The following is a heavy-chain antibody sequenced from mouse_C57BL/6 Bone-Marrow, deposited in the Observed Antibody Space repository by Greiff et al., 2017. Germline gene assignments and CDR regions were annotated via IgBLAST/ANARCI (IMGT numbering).Heavy chain of an antibody. V-gene: IGHV1-80*01. CDR3: ARGDYYCGLDD. CDR2: IYPGDGDT. CDR1: GYAFSSYW. Sequence: LQQSGASVKISCKASGYAFSSYWMNWVKQRPGKGLEWIGQIYPGDGDTNYNGKFKGKATLTADKSSSTAYMQLSSLTSEDSAVYFCARGDYYCGLDDWGQGTTLTVSS. J-gene: IGHJ2*01. D-gene: IGHD1-1*01.